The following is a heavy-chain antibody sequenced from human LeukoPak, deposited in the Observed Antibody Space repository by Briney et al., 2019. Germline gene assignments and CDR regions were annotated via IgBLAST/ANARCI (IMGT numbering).Heavy chain of an antibody. CDR2: ISAYNGNT. J-gene: IGHJ4*02. Sequence: GASVKVSCKASGYTFTSYGISWVRQAPGQGLEWMGWISAYNGNTNYAQKLQGRVTMTTDTSTSTAYMELRSLRSDDTAVYYCARERDTAARGYYFDYWGQGTLVTVSS. CDR3: ARERDTAARGYYFDY. V-gene: IGHV1-18*01. D-gene: IGHD5-18*01. CDR1: GYTFTSYG.